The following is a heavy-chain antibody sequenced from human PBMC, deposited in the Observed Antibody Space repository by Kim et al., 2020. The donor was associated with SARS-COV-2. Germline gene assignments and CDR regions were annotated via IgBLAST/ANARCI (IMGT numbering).Heavy chain of an antibody. V-gene: IGHV3-23*01. Sequence: DSGKGRFTISRDKSKNTLYLQMNSLRAEDTAVYYCAKRNSDSGTYYSFDYWGQGTLVTVSS. D-gene: IGHD3-10*01. CDR3: AKRNSDSGTYYSFDY. J-gene: IGHJ4*02.